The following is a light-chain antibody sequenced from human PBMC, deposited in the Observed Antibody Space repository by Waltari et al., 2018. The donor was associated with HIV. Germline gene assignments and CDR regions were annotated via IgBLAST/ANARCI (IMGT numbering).Light chain of an antibody. J-gene: IGKJ2*01. CDR2: AAS. CDR3: QQSDSTPYT. Sequence: DIQMTQSPSSLSASVGDRFTITCRASQSISSYLNWYQQKPRKDTKRLIYAASSLQSGVLSRFSGSGSGTDFTITISSRQPEDFATYYCQQSDSTPYTFGQGTKLEIK. CDR1: QSISSY. V-gene: IGKV1-39*01.